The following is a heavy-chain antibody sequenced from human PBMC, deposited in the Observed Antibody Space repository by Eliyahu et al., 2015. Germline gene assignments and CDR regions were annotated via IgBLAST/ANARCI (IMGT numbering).Heavy chain of an antibody. CDR3: AQIRGTVSYFDY. Sequence: QVTLRESGPALVKPTQTLTLTCTFSGFSLSTSGMCVSWIRQPPGKALEWLARIDWDDDKYYSTSLKTRLTISKDTSKNQVVLTMTNMDPVDTATYYCAQIRGTVSYFDYWGQGTLVTVSS. CDR1: GFSLSTSGMC. J-gene: IGHJ4*02. D-gene: IGHD4-11*01. V-gene: IGHV2-70*15. CDR2: IDWDDDK.